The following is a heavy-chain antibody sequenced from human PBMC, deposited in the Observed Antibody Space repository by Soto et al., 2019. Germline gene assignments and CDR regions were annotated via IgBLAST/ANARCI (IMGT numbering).Heavy chain of an antibody. J-gene: IGHJ4*02. V-gene: IGHV1-2*02. Sequence: ASVKVSCKASGYTFTGYYMHWVRQAPGQGLEWMGWINPNSGGTNYAQKFQGRVTMTRDTSISTAYMELSRLRSDDTAVYYCARDRPIFPRWNWNYFDYWGQGTLVTVSS. CDR3: ARDRPIFPRWNWNYFDY. CDR2: INPNSGGT. D-gene: IGHD1-7*01. CDR1: GYTFTGYY.